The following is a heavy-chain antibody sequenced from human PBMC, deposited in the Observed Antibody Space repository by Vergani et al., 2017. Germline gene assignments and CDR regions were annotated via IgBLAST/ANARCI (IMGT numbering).Heavy chain of an antibody. CDR1: GYTFTSYY. J-gene: IGHJ5*02. CDR2: INPSGGST. CDR3: ARVVSGIRWFDP. V-gene: IGHV1-46*01. D-gene: IGHD5-12*01. Sequence: QVQLVQSGAEVKKPGASVKVSCKASGYTFTSYYMHWVRQAPGQGLEWMGIINPSGGSTSYAQKFQGRVTMTRDTSISTAYMELSRLRSDDTAVYYCARVVSGIRWFDPWGQGTLVTVSS.